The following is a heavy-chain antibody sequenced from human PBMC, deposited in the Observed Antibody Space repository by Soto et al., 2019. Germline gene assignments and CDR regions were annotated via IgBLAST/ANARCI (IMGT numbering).Heavy chain of an antibody. V-gene: IGHV4-59*01. CDR3: AIHHPRRVAAVVKPFDY. CDR1: GDSIGSYN. Sequence: SETLSLTCTASGDSIGSYNWSWVRQPPGKGLEWIGFMFSRGSANYNPSLKRRVTISVDTSTSKSSLKLTSVPAADTAIYYCAIHHPRRVAAVVKPFDYLGTGALVTVFS. D-gene: IGHD6-25*01. CDR2: MFSRGSA. J-gene: IGHJ4*02.